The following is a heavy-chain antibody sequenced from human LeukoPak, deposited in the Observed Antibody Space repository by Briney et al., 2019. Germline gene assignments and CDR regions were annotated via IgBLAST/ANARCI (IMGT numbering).Heavy chain of an antibody. Sequence: SETLSLTCTVSGGSISSYYWNWIRQPPGKGLEWIVYNYYSGSTNYNPSLKSRVTKSVDTSKNQFSLKLSSVTAADTAVYYCAGRLWRRDGYNLSAFDIWGQGTMVTVSS. J-gene: IGHJ3*02. V-gene: IGHV4-59*01. CDR2: NYYSGST. CDR1: GGSISSYY. D-gene: IGHD5-24*01. CDR3: AGRLWRRDGYNLSAFDI.